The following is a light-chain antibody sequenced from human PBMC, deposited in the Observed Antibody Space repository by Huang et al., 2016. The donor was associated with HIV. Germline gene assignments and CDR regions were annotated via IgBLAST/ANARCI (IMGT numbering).Light chain of an antibody. CDR1: QSVSTN. V-gene: IGKV3-15*01. Sequence: IVMTQPPATLPVSPGGRATLSCRASQSVSTNLAWYQQKPGQTPRLIIYGSTTRATGVPARFSVSGSGTDFTRTINSLHSEDFGIYYCQQYNNWHLTFGGGTKV. CDR2: GST. CDR3: QQYNNWHLT. J-gene: IGKJ4*01.